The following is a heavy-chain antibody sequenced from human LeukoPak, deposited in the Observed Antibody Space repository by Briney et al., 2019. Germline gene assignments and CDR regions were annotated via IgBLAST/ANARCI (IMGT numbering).Heavy chain of an antibody. D-gene: IGHD3-22*01. Sequence: ASVKVSCKXSGYTFTGNYMHWVRQAPGQGLEWMGWINPNSGGTNYAQKFQGRVTMTRDTSISTAYMELSRLRSDDTAVYYCARSAMIVVAPFDYWGQGTLVTVSS. CDR3: ARSAMIVVAPFDY. CDR1: GYTFTGNY. CDR2: INPNSGGT. V-gene: IGHV1-2*02. J-gene: IGHJ4*02.